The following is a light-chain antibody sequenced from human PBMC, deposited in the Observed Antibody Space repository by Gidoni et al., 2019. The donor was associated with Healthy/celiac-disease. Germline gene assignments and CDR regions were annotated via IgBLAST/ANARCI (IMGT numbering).Light chain of an antibody. CDR2: AAS. V-gene: IGKV1-6*01. CDR1: QGIRDD. CDR3: LQEYNYPYT. Sequence: AIQMTQSPSSLSASVGDRVTITCRASQGIRDDLGWYQQKPGKAPKLLIYAASNLQSGVPSRFSGSGSDTDFTLTISSLQPEDFATYYCLQEYNYPYTFXQXTKVEIK. J-gene: IGKJ2*01.